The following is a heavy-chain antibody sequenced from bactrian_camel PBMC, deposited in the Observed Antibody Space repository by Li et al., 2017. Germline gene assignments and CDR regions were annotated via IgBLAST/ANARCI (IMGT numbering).Heavy chain of an antibody. Sequence: HVQLVESGGGSVQPGGSLRLSCTLTGTTYNTYCMKWWRQAPGKEREGVASIDNGGSTVYSDSVKGRFTISQDNAKNTLYLEMVSLTPEDTAMYYCGAEGFIGSMCVATMNPDEYTYWGQGTQVTVS. D-gene: IGHD4*01. CDR2: IDNGGST. CDR1: GTTYNTYC. CDR3: GAEGFIGSMCVATMNPDEYTY. V-gene: IGHV3S26*01. J-gene: IGHJ4*01.